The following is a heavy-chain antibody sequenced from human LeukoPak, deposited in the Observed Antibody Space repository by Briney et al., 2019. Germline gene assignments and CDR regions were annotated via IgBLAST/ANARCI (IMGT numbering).Heavy chain of an antibody. D-gene: IGHD3-10*01. Sequence: PSETLSLTCTVSGGSISSVGYYWTWLRQPAGKALEWIGRIYTSGTTHYNPSLKSRVTISVDTSKNQFSLKLSSVTAADTAVYYCARARTYYSAVDAFDIWGQGTMVTVSS. CDR1: GGSISSVGYY. V-gene: IGHV4-61*02. CDR3: ARARTYYSAVDAFDI. CDR2: IYTSGTT. J-gene: IGHJ3*02.